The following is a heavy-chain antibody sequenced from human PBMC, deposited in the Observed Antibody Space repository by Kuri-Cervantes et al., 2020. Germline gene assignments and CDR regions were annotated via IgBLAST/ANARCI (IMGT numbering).Heavy chain of an antibody. CDR2: IYFDGRYE. CDR3: ARAQSSPFRLVAVTYYGMDV. CDR1: GFMFSNYG. Sequence: GESLKISCAASGFMFSNYGMHWVRQAPGKGLEWVALIYFDGRYEYYTDSVKGRFTISRDNSKNMLYLQLSSLKTEDTAVYYCARAQSSPFRLVAVTYYGMDVWGQGTTVTVSS. D-gene: IGHD6-6*01. J-gene: IGHJ6*02. V-gene: IGHV3-30*03.